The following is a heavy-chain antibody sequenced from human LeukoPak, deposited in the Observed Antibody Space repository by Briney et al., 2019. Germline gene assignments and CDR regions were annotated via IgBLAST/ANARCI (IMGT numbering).Heavy chain of an antibody. CDR3: ARDSTFDYYDSSGYYYPAIDY. J-gene: IGHJ4*02. Sequence: ASVKVSCKASGGTFSSYAISWVRQAPGQGLEWMGWISAYNGNTNYAQKLQGRVTMTTDTSTSTAYMELRSLRSDDTAVYYCARDSTFDYYDSSGYYYPAIDYWGQGTLVTVSS. V-gene: IGHV1-18*01. CDR1: GGTFSSYA. D-gene: IGHD3-22*01. CDR2: ISAYNGNT.